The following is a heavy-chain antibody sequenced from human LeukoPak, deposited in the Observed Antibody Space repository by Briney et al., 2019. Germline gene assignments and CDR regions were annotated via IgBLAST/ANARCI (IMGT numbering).Heavy chain of an antibody. CDR2: ITGSGGST. V-gene: IGHV3-23*01. D-gene: IGHD6-19*01. CDR3: AKDRSGIAVAGPIDH. J-gene: IGHJ4*02. CDR1: GFTFSSYA. Sequence: PGCSLRLSCAACGFTFSSYAMSWVRQAPGKGLEWVSAITGSGGSTFYADSVKGRFTISRDNSKNTLYLQMNSLRAEDTAVYYCAKDRSGIAVAGPIDHWGQGTLVTVSS.